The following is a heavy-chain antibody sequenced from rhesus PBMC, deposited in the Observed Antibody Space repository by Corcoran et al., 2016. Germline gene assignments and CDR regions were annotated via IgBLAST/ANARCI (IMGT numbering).Heavy chain of an antibody. CDR1: GASLRSHS. D-gene: IGHD3-40*01. V-gene: IGHV4S2*01. CDR2: IDGTGGST. Sequence: QVQLQESGPGLVKPSETLPPTCAVPGASLRSHSWSWIRQFPGQGLAWIGDIDGTGGSTNYNPSLKSRVTSSRDTSKNQFSLKVTSVTAADTAVYYCARGRGGTYDKFDYWGQGVLVTISS. J-gene: IGHJ4*01. CDR3: ARGRGGTYDKFDY.